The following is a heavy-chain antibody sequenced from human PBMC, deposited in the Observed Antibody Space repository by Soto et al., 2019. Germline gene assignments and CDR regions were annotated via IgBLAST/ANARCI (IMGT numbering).Heavy chain of an antibody. Sequence: GGSLRLSCAASGFTFSSYAMSWVRQAPGKGLEWVSAISGSGGSTYYADSVKGRFTISRDNSKNTLYLQMNSLRAEDMAVYYCAKREGDYGDYYYYYGMDVWGQGTTVTVSS. D-gene: IGHD4-17*01. CDR1: GFTFSSYA. CDR3: AKREGDYGDYYYYYGMDV. J-gene: IGHJ6*02. CDR2: ISGSGGST. V-gene: IGHV3-23*01.